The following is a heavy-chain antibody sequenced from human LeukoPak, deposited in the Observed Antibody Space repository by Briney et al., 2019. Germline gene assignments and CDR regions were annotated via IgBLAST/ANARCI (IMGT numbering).Heavy chain of an antibody. CDR2: IYYSGST. D-gene: IGHD5-12*01. Sequence: SETLSLTCTVSGGSISSSSYYWGWIRQPPGKGLEWIGSIYYSGSTYYNPSLKSRVTISVDTSKNQFSLKLSSVTAADTAVYYCGGDSGYDSDYYYMDVWGKGTTVTISS. CDR1: GGSISSSSYY. CDR3: GGDSGYDSDYYYMDV. V-gene: IGHV4-39*01. J-gene: IGHJ6*03.